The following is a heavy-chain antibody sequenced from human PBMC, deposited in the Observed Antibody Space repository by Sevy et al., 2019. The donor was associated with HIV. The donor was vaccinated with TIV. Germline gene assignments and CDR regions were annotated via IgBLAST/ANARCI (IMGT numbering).Heavy chain of an antibody. CDR2: ISGSGSSI. CDR1: GFTSSDYY. Sequence: GGSLRLSCVGFGFTSSDYYMSWIRQAPGKGLEWVSYISGSGSSIDYADSVKGRFTISRDNAKNSLYLKMNSLRAEDTAVYYCARAKRQDYYYYGMDVWGQGTTVTVSS. D-gene: IGHD1-1*01. V-gene: IGHV3-11*01. CDR3: ARAKRQDYYYYGMDV. J-gene: IGHJ6*02.